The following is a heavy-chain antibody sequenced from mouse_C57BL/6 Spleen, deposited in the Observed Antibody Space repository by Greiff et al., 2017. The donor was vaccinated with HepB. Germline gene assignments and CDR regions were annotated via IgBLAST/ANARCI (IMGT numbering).Heavy chain of an antibody. CDR2: INPYNGGT. D-gene: IGHD1-1*01. Sequence: EVQLQQSGPVLVKPGASVKMSCKASGYTFTDYYMNWVKQSHGKSLEWIGVINPYNGGTSYNQKFKGKATLTVDKSSSTAYMELNSLTSEDSAVYYCERKDMDDGDYAMDYWGQGTSVTVSS. CDR3: ERKDMDDGDYAMDY. CDR1: GYTFTDYY. J-gene: IGHJ4*01. V-gene: IGHV1-19*01.